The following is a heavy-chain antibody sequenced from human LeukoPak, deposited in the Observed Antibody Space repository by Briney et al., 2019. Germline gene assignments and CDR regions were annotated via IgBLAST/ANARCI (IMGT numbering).Heavy chain of an antibody. Sequence: GRSLRLSCAASGFTFSSYGMHWVSQAPGKGLEWVAVIWYDGSNKYYADSVKGRFTISRDNSKNTLYLQMNSLRAEDTAVYYCASAYYYDSSGYYYWGQGTLVTVSS. CDR2: IWYDGSNK. CDR1: GFTFSSYG. V-gene: IGHV3-33*01. CDR3: ASAYYYDSSGYYY. J-gene: IGHJ4*02. D-gene: IGHD3-22*01.